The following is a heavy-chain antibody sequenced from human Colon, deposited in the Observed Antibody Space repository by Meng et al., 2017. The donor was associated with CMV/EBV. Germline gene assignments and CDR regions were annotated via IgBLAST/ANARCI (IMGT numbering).Heavy chain of an antibody. J-gene: IGHJ4*02. D-gene: IGHD5-24*01. V-gene: IGHV1-2*02. Sequence: ASVKVSCKASRYTFTGYKIHWVRQAPGQGLEWMGWINPNMGDPTYAQKFKGRVTVTRDTSISTVYMEVNSLTSDDTAVYYCARAGDDHFDLWGQGTLVTVSS. CDR2: INPNMGDP. CDR1: RYTFTGYK. CDR3: ARAGDDHFDL.